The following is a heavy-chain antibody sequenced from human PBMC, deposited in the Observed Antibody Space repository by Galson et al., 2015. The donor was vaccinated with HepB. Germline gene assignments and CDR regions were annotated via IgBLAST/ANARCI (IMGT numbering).Heavy chain of an antibody. Sequence: ETLSLTCTVSGGSVSSGSYYWSWIRQPPGKGLEWIGYIYYSGSTNYNPSLKSRVTISVDTSKNQFSLKLSSVTAADTAVYYCARRYSSSWYLGWGQGTLVTVSS. CDR3: ARRYSSSWYLG. D-gene: IGHD6-13*01. V-gene: IGHV4-61*01. CDR1: GGSVSSGSYY. J-gene: IGHJ4*02. CDR2: IYYSGST.